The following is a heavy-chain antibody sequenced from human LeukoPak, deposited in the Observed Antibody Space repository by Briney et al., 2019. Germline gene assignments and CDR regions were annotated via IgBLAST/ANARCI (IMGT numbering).Heavy chain of an antibody. Sequence: GGSLRLSCAASGFTFSSYAMSWVRQAPGKGLEWVSAISGSGGSTYYADSGQGRFTISRDNSKNTLYLQMNSLRAEYTAVYYCAKDGDYGDYLGHFQHWGQGTLVTVSS. J-gene: IGHJ1*01. V-gene: IGHV3-23*01. CDR1: GFTFSSYA. CDR3: AKDGDYGDYLGHFQH. CDR2: ISGSGGST. D-gene: IGHD4-17*01.